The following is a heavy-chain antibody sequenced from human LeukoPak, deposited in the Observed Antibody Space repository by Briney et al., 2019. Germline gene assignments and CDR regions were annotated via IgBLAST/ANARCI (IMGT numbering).Heavy chain of an antibody. CDR1: GGSIRRSY. CDR3: ARVRDGFDYFDY. CDR2: FYLSGS. Sequence: PSETLSLTCTVSGGSIRRSYWSWIRQPPGRGLEWIGYFYLSGSNYNPSLKSRVTISVDTSKNQFSLRLSSVTAADTAVYYCARVRDGFDYFDYWGQGTLVTVSS. J-gene: IGHJ4*02. V-gene: IGHV4-59*01. D-gene: IGHD5-24*01.